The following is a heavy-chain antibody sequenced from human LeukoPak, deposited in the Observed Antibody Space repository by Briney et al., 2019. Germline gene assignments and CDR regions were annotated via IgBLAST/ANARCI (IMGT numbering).Heavy chain of an antibody. D-gene: IGHD1-26*01. J-gene: IGHJ4*02. V-gene: IGHV3-53*01. CDR2: LYSDDTT. CDR3: ARGGGYYAIDY. CDR1: GFIVNSNY. Sequence: GGSLRSSCAASGFIVNSNYMNWVRQAPGKGLEWVSVLYSDDTTYYADSVKGRFTISRDNSKSTLYLQMNNLRAEDTAVYYCARGGGYYAIDYWGQGTLVTVSS.